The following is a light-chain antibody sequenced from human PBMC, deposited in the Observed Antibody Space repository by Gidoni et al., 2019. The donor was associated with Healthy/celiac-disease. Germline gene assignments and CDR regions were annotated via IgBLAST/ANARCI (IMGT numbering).Light chain of an antibody. CDR1: QDMSNW. CDR2: GAY. V-gene: IGKV1-12*01. J-gene: IGKJ5*01. Sequence: DSQRTQSPASVSASVGDRVTSTCRASQDMSNWLAWYQQKPGKAPKLLIYGAYSLQSGVPSRFSGSGSGTAFTPTISSLQPEDFATYSCQPANSFPIPFGQGTRLEIK. CDR3: QPANSFPIP.